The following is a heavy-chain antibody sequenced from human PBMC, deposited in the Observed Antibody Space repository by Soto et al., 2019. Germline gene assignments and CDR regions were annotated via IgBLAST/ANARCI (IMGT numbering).Heavy chain of an antibody. V-gene: IGHV4-61*01. CDR1: GGSVSSDSNY. CDR2: IYYSGPT. CDR3: ARGYSHYAY. D-gene: IGHD4-4*01. Sequence: QVQLQESGPGLMKPSETLSLTCTVSGGSVSSDSNYWSWIRQPPGKGLEWIGYIYYSGPTKYNPSLKSRITISVDSSKNQLSLKLSSVTAADTAVYYCARGYSHYAYWGRGTLVTVSS. J-gene: IGHJ4*02.